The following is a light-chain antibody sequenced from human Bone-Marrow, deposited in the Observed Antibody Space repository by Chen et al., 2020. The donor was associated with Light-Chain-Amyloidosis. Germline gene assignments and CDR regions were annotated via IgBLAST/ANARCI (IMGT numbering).Light chain of an antibody. Sequence: QSALNQPAPVSGSPGQCLTSSCPGTSSDVGSYNLVTWYQQHPGKAPKLMIYEVSKRPSGVSNRFSGSKSGNTASLTISGLQAEDEADYYCCSYAGSSTWVFGGGTKLTVL. CDR3: CSYAGSSTWV. V-gene: IGLV2-23*02. CDR1: SSDVGSYNL. J-gene: IGLJ3*02. CDR2: EVS.